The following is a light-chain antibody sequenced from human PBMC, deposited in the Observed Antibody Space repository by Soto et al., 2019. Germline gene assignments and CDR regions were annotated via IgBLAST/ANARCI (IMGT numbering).Light chain of an antibody. Sequence: QTVVTQEPSFSVSDGGTVTLTCGLSSGSVSTSYYPSWYQQTPGQAPRTLIYSTNTRSSGVPDRFSGSILGNKAALTITGAQADDESDYYCVLYMGSGIWVFGGGTKVTI. V-gene: IGLV8-61*01. CDR2: STN. CDR1: SGSVSTSYY. CDR3: VLYMGSGIWV. J-gene: IGLJ3*02.